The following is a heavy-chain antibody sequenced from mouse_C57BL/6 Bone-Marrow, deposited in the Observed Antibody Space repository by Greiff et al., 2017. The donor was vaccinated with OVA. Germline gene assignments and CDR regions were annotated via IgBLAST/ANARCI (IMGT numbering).Heavy chain of an antibody. Sequence: QVQLQQSGPELVKPGASVKISCKASGYAFSSSWMNWVKQRPGKGLEWIGRIYPGDGDTNYNGKFKGKATLTADKSSSTAYMQLSSLTSEDSAVYFCARILTTVVATPYAMDYWGQGTSVTVSS. D-gene: IGHD1-1*01. CDR3: ARILTTVVATPYAMDY. J-gene: IGHJ4*01. CDR2: IYPGDGDT. V-gene: IGHV1-82*01. CDR1: GYAFSSSW.